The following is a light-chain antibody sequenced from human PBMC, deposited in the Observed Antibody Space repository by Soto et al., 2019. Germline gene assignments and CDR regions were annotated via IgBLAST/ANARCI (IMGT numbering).Light chain of an antibody. CDR2: GAS. CDR1: QSVSSN. CDR3: QQYNNRPPT. J-gene: IGKJ2*01. Sequence: EIVMTQSPATLSVSPGERATLSCRASQSVSSNLVWYQQKRGQAPRLLISGASTRATGIPARFSGSGSGTAVPLTISRLQSEDFAVYYCQQYNNRPPTFGPGTKLEIK. V-gene: IGKV3-15*01.